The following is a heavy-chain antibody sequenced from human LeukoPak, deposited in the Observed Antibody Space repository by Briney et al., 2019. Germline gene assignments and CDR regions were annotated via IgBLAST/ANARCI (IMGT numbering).Heavy chain of an antibody. D-gene: IGHD3-9*01. CDR1: GFTFSNYW. J-gene: IGHJ4*02. CDR3: GRGGNYDILTCYFCDY. Sequence: GGSLRLSCAASGFTFSNYWMSWVRQAPGKGLEWVADIKKDGSNKYYVDSVKGRFTISRDSAKNSLNLQMNSLRAEDTAVYYCGRGGNYDILTCYFCDYWGQGTVVSV. V-gene: IGHV3-7*03. CDR2: IKKDGSNK.